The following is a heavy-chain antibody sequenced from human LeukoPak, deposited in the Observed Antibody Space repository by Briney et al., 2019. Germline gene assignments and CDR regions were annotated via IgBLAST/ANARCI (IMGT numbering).Heavy chain of an antibody. J-gene: IGHJ4*02. CDR3: TKDTTVTAGFEY. V-gene: IGHV3-15*01. Sequence: GGSLRLSCAASGFTFSNAWMSWVRQAPGKGLEWVGRIKSKTDGGTTDYAAPVKGRFTISRDDSKNTLYLQMNSLQTDDTGVYYCTKDTTVTAGFEYSGQGTLVTVSS. CDR1: GFTFSNAW. D-gene: IGHD4-17*01. CDR2: IKSKTDGGTT.